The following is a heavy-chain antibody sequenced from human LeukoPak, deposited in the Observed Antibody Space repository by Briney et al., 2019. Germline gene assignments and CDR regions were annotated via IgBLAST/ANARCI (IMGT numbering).Heavy chain of an antibody. V-gene: IGHV1-18*01. CDR3: ARDLRYSSSWYRVFDY. D-gene: IGHD6-13*01. Sequence: ASVKVSCKASGCTFTSYGISWVRQAPGQGLEWMGWISAYNGNTNYAQKLQGRVTMTTDTSTSTAYMELRSLRSDDTAVYYCARDLRYSSSWYRVFDYWGQGTLVTVSS. CDR1: GCTFTSYG. CDR2: ISAYNGNT. J-gene: IGHJ4*02.